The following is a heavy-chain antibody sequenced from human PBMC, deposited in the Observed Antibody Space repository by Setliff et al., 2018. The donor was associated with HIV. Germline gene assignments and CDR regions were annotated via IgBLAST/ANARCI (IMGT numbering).Heavy chain of an antibody. Sequence: PSQTLSLTCAITGDSVSSNSAAWNWIRQSPLRGLEWLGRTYYRSKWHNDYAVFLKSRITINPDTSKNQFSLQLNSVTPEDTAVYYCAKSSNRGRFDYWGQGALVTVSS. J-gene: IGHJ4*02. V-gene: IGHV6-1*01. CDR1: GDSVSSNSAA. CDR2: TYYRSKWHN. D-gene: IGHD3-16*02. CDR3: AKSSNRGRFDY.